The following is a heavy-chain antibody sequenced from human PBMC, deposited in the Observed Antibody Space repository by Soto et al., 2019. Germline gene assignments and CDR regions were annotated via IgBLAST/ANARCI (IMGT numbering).Heavy chain of an antibody. V-gene: IGHV4-59*08. J-gene: IGHJ4*02. CDR2: IYYSGST. CDR3: ARPVVAGYYFEY. Sequence: SETLSLTCTVSGGSISSYYWSWIRQPPGKGLEWIGYIYYSGSTNYNPSLKSRVTISVDTSKNQFSLKLRSVTAADTAVYYCARPVVAGYYFEYWGQGTLVTVSS. D-gene: IGHD6-19*01. CDR1: GGSISSYY.